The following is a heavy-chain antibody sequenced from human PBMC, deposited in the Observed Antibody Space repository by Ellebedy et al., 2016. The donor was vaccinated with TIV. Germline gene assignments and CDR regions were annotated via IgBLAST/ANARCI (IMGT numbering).Heavy chain of an antibody. CDR2: ISSSSAYI. CDR3: ARGFCPTSNCYAASDF. D-gene: IGHD2-2*01. J-gene: IGHJ4*02. V-gene: IGHV3-21*01. CDR1: GFTFHTFT. Sequence: GETLKISCVGSGFTFHTFTMNWVRQAPGRGLEWVSYISSSSAYIYYAHSVKGRFTISRDSAKNSLYLQMNSLTADDTAVYYCARGFCPTSNCYAASDFWGQGTLVTVSS.